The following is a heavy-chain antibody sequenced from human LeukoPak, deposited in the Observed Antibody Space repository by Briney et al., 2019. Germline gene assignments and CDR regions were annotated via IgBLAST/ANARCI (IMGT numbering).Heavy chain of an antibody. V-gene: IGHV1-2*02. J-gene: IGHJ4*02. CDR2: INPNTGGT. CDR3: ARDRGGYGYFDY. D-gene: IGHD5-12*01. Sequence: ASLKVSCKASGYTFTGYYIHWVRQAPGQGLEWMGWINPNTGGTNYAQKFQGRVTLTRDTSINTAYMELSRLRSDDTAVYYCARDRGGYGYFDYWGQGTLGTVSS. CDR1: GYTFTGYY.